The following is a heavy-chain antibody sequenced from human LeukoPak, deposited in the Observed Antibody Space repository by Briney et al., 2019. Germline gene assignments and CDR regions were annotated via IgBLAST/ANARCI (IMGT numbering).Heavy chain of an antibody. Sequence: PSETLSLTRTVSGGSISSYYWNWIRQPPGKGLEWIGYIHYSGTTNYNPSLKSRVTISVNTSKTQFSLKLSSVTAADTAVYYCARRVSIVLPGASGSGNWFDPWGQGTLVTVSS. V-gene: IGHV4-59*01. D-gene: IGHD3-10*01. J-gene: IGHJ5*02. CDR2: IHYSGTT. CDR1: GGSISSYY. CDR3: ARRVSIVLPGASGSGNWFDP.